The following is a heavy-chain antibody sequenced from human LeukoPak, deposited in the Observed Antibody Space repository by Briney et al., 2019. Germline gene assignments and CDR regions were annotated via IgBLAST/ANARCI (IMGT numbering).Heavy chain of an antibody. D-gene: IGHD3-3*01. J-gene: IGHJ4*02. CDR1: GFTFSTYA. V-gene: IGHV3-23*01. CDR3: AKRPDYDFWSGYQDF. CDR2: ISGSGSST. Sequence: GGSLRLSCAASGFTFSTYAMSWVRQAPGNGLEWVSSISGSGSSTYYADSVKGRFTISRDNFKNTLYLQMNSLRAEDTAVYYCAKRPDYDFWSGYQDFWGQGTLVTVSS.